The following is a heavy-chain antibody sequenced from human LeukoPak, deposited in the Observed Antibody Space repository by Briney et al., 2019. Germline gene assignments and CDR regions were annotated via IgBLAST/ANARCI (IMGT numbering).Heavy chain of an antibody. CDR1: GGTFSSYA. CDR2: IIPIFGTA. V-gene: IGHV1-69*13. J-gene: IGHJ4*02. CDR3: ARERGSYLESTFDY. Sequence: SVKVSCKASGGTFSSYAISWVRQAPGQGLEWMGGIIPIFGTANYAQKFQGRVTITADESTSTAYMQLSSLRSEDTAVYYCARERGSYLESTFDYWGQGTLVTVSS. D-gene: IGHD1-26*01.